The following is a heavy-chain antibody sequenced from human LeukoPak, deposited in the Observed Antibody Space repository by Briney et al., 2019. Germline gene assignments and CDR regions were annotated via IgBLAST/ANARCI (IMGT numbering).Heavy chain of an antibody. CDR1: GFTFSSYA. CDR3: ARVYSYRHYYYYGMDV. D-gene: IGHD5-18*01. CDR2: ISGSGDNT. V-gene: IGHV3-23*01. Sequence: PGGSLRLSCAGSGFTFSSYAMIWVRQAPGKGLEWVSAISGSGDNTHYADSVKGRFTISRDNSKNTLYLQMNSLRAEDTAVYYCARVYSYRHYYYYGMDVWGQGTTVTVSS. J-gene: IGHJ6*02.